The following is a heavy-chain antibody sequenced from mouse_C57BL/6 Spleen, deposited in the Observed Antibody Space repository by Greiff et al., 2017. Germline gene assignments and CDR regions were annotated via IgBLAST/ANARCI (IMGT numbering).Heavy chain of an antibody. Sequence: VQLKHSGPELVKPGASVKISCKASGYSFTSYYIHWVKQRPGQGLEWIGWIYPGSGNTKYNEKFKGKATLTADTSSSTAYMQLSSLTSEDSAVYYCARGGTSYYFDYWGQGTTLTVSS. D-gene: IGHD2-14*01. CDR1: GYSFTSYY. J-gene: IGHJ2*01. V-gene: IGHV1-66*01. CDR3: ARGGTSYYFDY. CDR2: IYPGSGNT.